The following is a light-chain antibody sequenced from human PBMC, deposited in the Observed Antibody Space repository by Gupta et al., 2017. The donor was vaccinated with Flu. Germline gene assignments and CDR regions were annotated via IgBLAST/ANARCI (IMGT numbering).Light chain of an antibody. V-gene: IGKV3-15*01. J-gene: IGKJ5*01. CDR1: QSVSGN. CDR2: GAS. CDR3: QQYESWPIT. Sequence: EIVMTQSPDTLSVAPGERATLSCRASQSVSGNLAWNQQKPGQAPRLLIYGASTGATGVPARFRGSGSGTEFTLTINSLQSEDFAVYYCQQYESWPITFGQGTRLEIK.